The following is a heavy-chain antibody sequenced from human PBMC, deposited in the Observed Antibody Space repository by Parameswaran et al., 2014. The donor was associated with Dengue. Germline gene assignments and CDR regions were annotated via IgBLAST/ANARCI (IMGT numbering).Heavy chain of an antibody. V-gene: IGHV4-34*01. J-gene: IGHJ6*02. CDR2: INHSGST. D-gene: IGHD3-22*01. Sequence: WIRQPPGKGLEWIGEINHSGSTNYNPSLKSRVTISVDTSKNQFSLKLSSVTAADTAVYYCARGDDSSGYYYRTLDVWGQGTTVTVSS. CDR3: ARGDDSSGYYYRTLDV.